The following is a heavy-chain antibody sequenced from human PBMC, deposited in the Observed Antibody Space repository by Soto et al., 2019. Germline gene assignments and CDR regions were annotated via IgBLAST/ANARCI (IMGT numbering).Heavy chain of an antibody. Sequence: EVQLVETGGGLIQPGGSLRLSCAASGFSVSGNYMSWVRQAPGKGLEWVSIIYTDGTTYYAETMKGRFTISRDNSKNTLYLQMNSLRVEDTASYYCARGPLVSAHYYYGMDVWGQGTTVTFSS. J-gene: IGHJ6*02. CDR2: IYTDGTT. D-gene: IGHD6-6*01. CDR1: GFSVSGNY. V-gene: IGHV3-53*02. CDR3: ARGPLVSAHYYYGMDV.